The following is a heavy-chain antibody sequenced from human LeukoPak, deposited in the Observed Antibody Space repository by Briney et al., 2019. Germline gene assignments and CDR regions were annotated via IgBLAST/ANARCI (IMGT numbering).Heavy chain of an antibody. CDR1: GFTFRSYA. CDR2: ISYDGAVK. Sequence: GGSLRLSCSASGFTFRSYAIHWVRQAPGKGLEWVAFISYDGAVKYYADSVKGRSFISRDNSKNTLYLQMSSLRAEDTAVYYCARDGGAYCGGDCSDAFDIWGQGTMVTVSS. CDR3: ARDGGAYCGGDCSDAFDI. J-gene: IGHJ3*02. V-gene: IGHV3-30-3*01. D-gene: IGHD2-21*02.